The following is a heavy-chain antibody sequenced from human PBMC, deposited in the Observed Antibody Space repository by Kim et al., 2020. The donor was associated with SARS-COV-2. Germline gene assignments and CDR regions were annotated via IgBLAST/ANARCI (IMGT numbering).Heavy chain of an antibody. Sequence: GGSLRLSCVASGFTLSDYEMNWVRQAPGKGLEWISYSSSSGGSKYYADSVQGRFTISRDNAKNSLYLQMNSLRAEDTAVYYCARGAYSSGWYSWGQGTLVSVSS. CDR3: ARGAYSSGWYS. CDR1: GFTLSDYE. V-gene: IGHV3-48*03. D-gene: IGHD6-19*01. J-gene: IGHJ4*02. CDR2: SSSSGGSK.